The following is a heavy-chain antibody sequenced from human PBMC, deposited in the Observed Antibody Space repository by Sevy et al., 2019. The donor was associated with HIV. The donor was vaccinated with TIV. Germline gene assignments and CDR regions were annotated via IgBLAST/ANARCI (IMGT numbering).Heavy chain of an antibody. J-gene: IGHJ4*02. D-gene: IGHD2-2*01. CDR1: GFTLNKYA. CDR3: VRDGGCSTTKCLLYFDY. CDR2: ISTSTTYI. V-gene: IGHV3-21*01. Sequence: GGSLRLSCAASGFTLNKYAMNWVRHAPGKGLEWVSSISTSTTYIYYADSVKGRFTISRDNAKNSLYLQMNRLRAEDTAVYYCVRDGGCSTTKCLLYFDYWGQGTLVTVSS.